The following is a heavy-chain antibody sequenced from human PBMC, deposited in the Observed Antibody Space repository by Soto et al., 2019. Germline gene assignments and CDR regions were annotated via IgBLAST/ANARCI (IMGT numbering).Heavy chain of an antibody. Sequence: SVKVSCKASGASFSSYAFSWLRQAPGQGLEWMGGIVPHSGTSNYAQKFQGRVTITANESTTTAYMELSTLRSEDTAVYYCARDGSGSPYFSDYWGQGTQVTVSS. CDR2: IVPHSGTS. D-gene: IGHD1-26*01. CDR1: GASFSSYA. CDR3: ARDGSGSPYFSDY. V-gene: IGHV1-69*13. J-gene: IGHJ4*02.